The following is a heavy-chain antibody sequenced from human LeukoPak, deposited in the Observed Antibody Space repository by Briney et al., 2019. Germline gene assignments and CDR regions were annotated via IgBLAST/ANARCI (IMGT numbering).Heavy chain of an antibody. J-gene: IGHJ6*02. Sequence: GGSLRLSCAASGFTFSSYAMSWVRQAPGKGLEWVSAISGSGGSTYYADSVKGRFTISRDNSKNTLYLQMNSLRAEDTAVYYCAKVRYNYDFWRGVIYYYGMDVWGQGTTVTVSS. CDR2: ISGSGGST. V-gene: IGHV3-23*01. CDR1: GFTFSSYA. D-gene: IGHD3-3*01. CDR3: AKVRYNYDFWRGVIYYYGMDV.